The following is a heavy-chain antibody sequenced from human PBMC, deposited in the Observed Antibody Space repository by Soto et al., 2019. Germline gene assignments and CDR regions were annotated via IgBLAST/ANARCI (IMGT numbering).Heavy chain of an antibody. V-gene: IGHV4-4*02. D-gene: IGHD1-26*01. J-gene: IGHJ4*02. CDR3: ARSDALSGTPGAPVD. CDR1: GGSIITRNW. Sequence: QVQLQESGPGLVKASGTLSLTCTVSGGSIITRNWWCWVRQPPGKGLEWIGEVDHSGSTNYNPSLQSQLTISVSLSKNQCSLKRTPATTAYTAVYYCARSDALSGTPGAPVDWGQETLVNVSS. CDR2: VDHSGST.